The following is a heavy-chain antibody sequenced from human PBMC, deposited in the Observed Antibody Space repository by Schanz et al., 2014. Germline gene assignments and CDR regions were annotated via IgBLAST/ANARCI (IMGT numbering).Heavy chain of an antibody. V-gene: IGHV1-58*02. CDR2: IVVGSSNT. CDR3: AAARFCGGGGCPNHYFDF. J-gene: IGHJ4*02. D-gene: IGHD2-15*01. CDR1: GFTFSTSA. Sequence: QVQVVQSGPEVKDPGTSVKVSCKASGFTFSTSAMQWVRQARGERLEWIGWIVVGSSNTKYAQKFQERVGITRDMSTSTAYMELSSLSFEDTAVYYCAAARFCGGGGCPNHYFDFWGQGTLVTVSS.